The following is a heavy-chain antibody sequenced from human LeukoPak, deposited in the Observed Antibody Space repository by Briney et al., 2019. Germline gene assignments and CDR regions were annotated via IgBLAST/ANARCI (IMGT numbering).Heavy chain of an antibody. Sequence: SETLSLTCTVSGGSFSSSSYYWGWIRQPPGKGLEWIGSVSYSGSTYSNPSLKSRVTISVDTSKNQFSPKLSSVTAADTAVYYCARPLGVDYVWGSYRYWGQGALVTVSS. D-gene: IGHD3-16*02. V-gene: IGHV4-39*01. CDR1: GGSFSSSSYY. CDR3: ARPLGVDYVWGSYRY. CDR2: VSYSGST. J-gene: IGHJ4*02.